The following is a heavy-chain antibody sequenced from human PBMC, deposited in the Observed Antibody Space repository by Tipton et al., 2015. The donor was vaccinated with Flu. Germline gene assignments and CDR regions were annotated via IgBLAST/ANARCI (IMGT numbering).Heavy chain of an antibody. CDR1: GDSVSSNSAA. CDR3: ARGYNWNPNWFDP. V-gene: IGHV6-1*01. J-gene: IGHJ5*02. Sequence: GLVKPSQTLSLTCAISGDSVSSNSAAWNWFRRSPSRGLEWLGRTFYRSSWYNDYAVAVKSRITINPDTSKNQFSLQLYSVTPEDTAVYYCARGYNWNPNWFDPWGQGTLVTVSS. D-gene: IGHD1-20*01. CDR2: TFYRSSWYN.